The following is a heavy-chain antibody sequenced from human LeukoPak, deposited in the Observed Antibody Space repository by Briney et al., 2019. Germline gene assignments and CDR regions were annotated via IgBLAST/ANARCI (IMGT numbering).Heavy chain of an antibody. CDR2: VSGRGGST. CDR1: GFTFTNYA. CDR3: AKGTDGSGRPRGGFDY. J-gene: IGHJ4*02. D-gene: IGHD3-22*01. Sequence: GGSLRLSCTASGFTFTNYAMSWVRQAPGKGLEWVSAVSGRGGSTYYAASVTGRFTISKDTSKSTLYLQMNSLRAEDTAAYYCAKGTDGSGRPRGGFDYWGQGTLVTVSS. V-gene: IGHV3-23*01.